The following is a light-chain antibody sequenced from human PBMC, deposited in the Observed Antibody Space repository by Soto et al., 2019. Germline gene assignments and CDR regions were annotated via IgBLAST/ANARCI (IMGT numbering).Light chain of an antibody. CDR1: QGFSSSY. Sequence: EIVLTQSPGTLSLSPGERATLSCRASQGFSSSYLAWYQQKPGQAPRLLIYGASSRATGIPDRFSGSGSGTDFTLTISRLEPEDFAVYYCQQYGSSPWITFGQGTRLEIK. V-gene: IGKV3-20*01. CDR3: QQYGSSPWIT. J-gene: IGKJ5*01. CDR2: GAS.